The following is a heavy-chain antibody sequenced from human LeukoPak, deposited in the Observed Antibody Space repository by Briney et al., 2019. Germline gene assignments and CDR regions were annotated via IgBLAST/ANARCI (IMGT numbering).Heavy chain of an antibody. CDR1: GYTFTGYY. D-gene: IGHD3-9*01. CDR3: ARAPVLRYFDWLFSRAADV. V-gene: IGHV1-2*02. Sequence: ASVKVSCKASGYTFTGYYMHWVRQAPGQGLEWMGWINPNSGGTNYAQKFQGRVTMTRDTSISTAYMELSRLRSDDTAVYYCARAPVLRYFDWLFSRAADVWGQGTTATVSS. CDR2: INPNSGGT. J-gene: IGHJ6*02.